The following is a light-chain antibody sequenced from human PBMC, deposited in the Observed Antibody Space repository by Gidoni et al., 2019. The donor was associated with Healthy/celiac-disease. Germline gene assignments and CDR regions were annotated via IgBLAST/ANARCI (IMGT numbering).Light chain of an antibody. J-gene: IGKJ2*01. CDR3: QQYNSYWRT. CDR2: KAS. V-gene: IGKV1-5*03. CDR1: QSISSW. Sequence: DIQMTQSPSTLSASVGDRVTITCRASQSISSWLAWYQQKPGKAPKLLIYKASSLESGVPSRFSGSGSGTEFTLTISSLQPDDFATYYCQQYNSYWRTFGQXTKLEIK.